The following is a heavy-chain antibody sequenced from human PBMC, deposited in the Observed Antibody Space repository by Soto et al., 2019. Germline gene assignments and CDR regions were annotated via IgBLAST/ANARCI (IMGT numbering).Heavy chain of an antibody. Sequence: ASVQVSCKVSGYTLTELSMHWVRQAPGKGLEWMGGFDPEDGETIYAQKFQGRVTMTEDTSTDTAYMELSSLRSEDTAVYYCATWVGAGTFFDYWGQGTLVTVSS. V-gene: IGHV1-24*01. CDR1: GYTLTELS. D-gene: IGHD6-19*01. CDR3: ATWVGAGTFFDY. J-gene: IGHJ4*02. CDR2: FDPEDGET.